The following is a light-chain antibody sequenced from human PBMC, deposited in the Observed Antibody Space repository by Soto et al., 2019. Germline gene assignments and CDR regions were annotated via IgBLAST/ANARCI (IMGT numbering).Light chain of an antibody. CDR2: DAS. CDR3: QNYNSAPL. J-gene: IGKJ4*01. V-gene: IGKV1-27*01. CDR1: QGISNY. Sequence: DIQMTQSPSSLSASVGDRVTITCRASQGISNYLAWYQKKPGKVPGLLIYDASTLQSGVPSRFSGSGSGTDFPLTISSLQHEDVATYFCQNYNSAPLFGGGTKVEIK.